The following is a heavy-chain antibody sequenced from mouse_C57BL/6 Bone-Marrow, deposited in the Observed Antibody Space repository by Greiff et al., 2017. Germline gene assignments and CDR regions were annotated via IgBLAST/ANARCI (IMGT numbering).Heavy chain of an antibody. CDR3: ARVGGGQLRLRFAY. J-gene: IGHJ3*01. CDR1: GYTFTSYG. V-gene: IGHV1-7*01. D-gene: IGHD3-2*02. CDR2: INPSGGYT. Sequence: QVQLQQSGAELAKPGASVKLSCKASGYTFTSYGMHGVKQRPGQGLEWIGYINPSGGYTKYKQKFKDKATLTADKSSSTAYMQLSSLTYEDSAVYYCARVGGGQLRLRFAYWGQGTLVTVSA.